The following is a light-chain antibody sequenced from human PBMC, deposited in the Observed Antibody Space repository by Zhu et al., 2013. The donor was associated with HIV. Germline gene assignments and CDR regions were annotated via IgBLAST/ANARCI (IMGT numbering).Light chain of an antibody. CDR2: ASS. CDR3: HQYGGSPYT. CDR1: QNIANT. J-gene: IGKJ2*01. Sequence: EIVMTQSPATLSVSPGQRATLSCRASQNIANTLAWYQHKPGQAPRLLIYASSTRATGVPDRISGSGSGTDFTLTITRLEPEDFAVYYCHQYGGSPYTFGQGTRLEI. V-gene: IGKV3-20*01.